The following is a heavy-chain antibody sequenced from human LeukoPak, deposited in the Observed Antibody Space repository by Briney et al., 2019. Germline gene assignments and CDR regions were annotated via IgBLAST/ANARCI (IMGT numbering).Heavy chain of an antibody. D-gene: IGHD1-7*01. CDR1: GYTFTSYG. J-gene: IGHJ4*02. CDR3: ARVVEGWNYVVVGGYFDY. Sequence: ASVKVSCKASGYTFTSYGISWVRQAPGQGLEWMGWISAYNGNTNYAQKLQGRVTMTTDTSTSTAYMELRSLRSDDTAVYYCARVVEGWNYVVVGGYFDYWGQGTLVTVSS. CDR2: ISAYNGNT. V-gene: IGHV1-18*01.